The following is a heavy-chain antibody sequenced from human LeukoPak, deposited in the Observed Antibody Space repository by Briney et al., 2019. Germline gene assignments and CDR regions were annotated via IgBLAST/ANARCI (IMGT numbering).Heavy chain of an antibody. J-gene: IGHJ4*02. D-gene: IGHD1-7*01. Sequence: SETLSLTCTVSGGSISSSSYYWGWIRQPPGKGLEWIGNIYYSGSTNYNPSLKSRVTISVATSRNQFSLKLSSVTAADTAVYYCARVYNWNYVFDFWGQGSLVTVSS. CDR3: ARVYNWNYVFDF. CDR1: GGSISSSSYY. CDR2: IYYSGST. V-gene: IGHV4-39*01.